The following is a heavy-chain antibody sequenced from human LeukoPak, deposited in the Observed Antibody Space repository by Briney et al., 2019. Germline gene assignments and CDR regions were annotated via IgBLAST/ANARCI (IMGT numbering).Heavy chain of an antibody. CDR2: IKQDGSEK. Sequence: GGSLRLSCAASGFTFSSYWMSWVRQAPGKGLEWAANIKQDGSEKYYVDSVKGRFTISRDNAKNSLYLQMNSLRAEDTAVYYCARASRRRGSYPLDYWGQGTLVTVSS. CDR3: ARASRRRGSYPLDY. J-gene: IGHJ4*02. D-gene: IGHD1-26*01. CDR1: GFTFSSYW. V-gene: IGHV3-7*01.